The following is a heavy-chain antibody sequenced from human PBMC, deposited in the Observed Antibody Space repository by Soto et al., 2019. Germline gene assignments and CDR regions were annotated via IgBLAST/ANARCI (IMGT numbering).Heavy chain of an antibody. V-gene: IGHV3-30-3*01. CDR3: AREYPGVDAFDI. Sequence: QVQLVESGGGVVQPGRSLRLSCAASGFTFSSYAMHWVRQAPGKGLEWVAVISYDGSNKYYADSVKGRFTISRDNSKNTLYLQMNSLRAEDTAVYYCAREYPGVDAFDIWGQGTMVTVSS. CDR1: GFTFSSYA. J-gene: IGHJ3*02. D-gene: IGHD2-2*01. CDR2: ISYDGSNK.